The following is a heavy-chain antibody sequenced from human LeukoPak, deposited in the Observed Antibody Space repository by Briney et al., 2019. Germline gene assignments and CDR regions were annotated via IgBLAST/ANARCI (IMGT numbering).Heavy chain of an antibody. CDR2: ITNDGTTI. D-gene: IGHD3-22*01. CDR3: ARLLNYLDSSGNNYDAFDL. CDR1: GISFSSYV. J-gene: IGHJ3*01. Sequence: GGSLRLACAASGISFSSYVMNWARQAPGKGPEWLAYITNDGTTIYYADSVKGRFTISRDNAKKSLFLQMSSLRADDTAVYYCARLLNYLDSSGNNYDAFDLWGQGTMVTVSS. V-gene: IGHV3-48*01.